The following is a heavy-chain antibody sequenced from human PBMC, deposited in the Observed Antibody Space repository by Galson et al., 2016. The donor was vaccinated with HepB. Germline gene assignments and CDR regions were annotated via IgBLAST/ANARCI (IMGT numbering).Heavy chain of an antibody. D-gene: IGHD6-6*01. CDR3: ARVYSSSSPTFFYGLEV. Sequence: SLRLSCAASGFTFSSYSMNWVRQVPGKGLEWVSSITSSSSHVYYADSVKGRFTMSRDNAENSLYLQMTSLRAEDTAIYYCARVYSSSSPTFFYGLEVWGQGTTVTVSS. CDR2: ITSSSSHV. V-gene: IGHV3-21*01. J-gene: IGHJ6*02. CDR1: GFTFSSYS.